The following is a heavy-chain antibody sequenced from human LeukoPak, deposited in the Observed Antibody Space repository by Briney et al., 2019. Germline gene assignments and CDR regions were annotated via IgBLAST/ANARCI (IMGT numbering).Heavy chain of an antibody. J-gene: IGHJ4*02. CDR1: GFTFCINW. V-gene: IGHV3-74*01. Sequence: GVSLRLSCAASGFTFCINWMLWVRQAPGKGVVGVLYVNSDGCATTYADSVRGRFTISRHSAKITIYLQRKSLRSQAAAVFSCARGGQGAVDHWGQGTLVTVSS. CDR3: ARGGQGAVDH. D-gene: IGHD3-16*01. CDR2: VNSDGCAT.